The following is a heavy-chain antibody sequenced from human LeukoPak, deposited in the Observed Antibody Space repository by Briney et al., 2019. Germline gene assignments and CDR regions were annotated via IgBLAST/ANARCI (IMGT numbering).Heavy chain of an antibody. Sequence: GGSLRLSCAASGFTFSSYAMHWVRQAPGKGLEWVAVISYDGSNKYHADSVKGRFTISRDNSKNTLYLQMNSLRAEDTAVYYCAKGDILTASADYWGQGTLVTVSS. J-gene: IGHJ4*02. CDR2: ISYDGSNK. CDR3: AKGDILTASADY. CDR1: GFTFSSYA. V-gene: IGHV3-30*04. D-gene: IGHD3-9*01.